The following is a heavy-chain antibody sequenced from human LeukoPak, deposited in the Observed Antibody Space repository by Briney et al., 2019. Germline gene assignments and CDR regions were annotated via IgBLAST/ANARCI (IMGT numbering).Heavy chain of an antibody. D-gene: IGHD6-19*01. Sequence: SETLSLTCTVSGGSISSYYWSWIRQPPGKGLEWIGYIYYSGSTYYNPSLKSRVTISVDTSKNQFSLKLSSVTAADTAVYYCARNYIAVAGTLYFQHWGQGTLVTVSS. CDR3: ARNYIAVAGTLYFQH. CDR2: IYYSGST. V-gene: IGHV4-59*08. J-gene: IGHJ1*01. CDR1: GGSISSYY.